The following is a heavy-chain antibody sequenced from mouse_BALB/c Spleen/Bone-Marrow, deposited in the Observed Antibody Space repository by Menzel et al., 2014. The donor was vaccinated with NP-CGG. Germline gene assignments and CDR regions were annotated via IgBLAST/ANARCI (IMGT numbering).Heavy chain of an antibody. CDR3: ASGVTTGWFVY. D-gene: IGHD2-2*01. J-gene: IGHJ3*01. CDR2: IYPGSGST. Sequence: QVQLQQPGAELVRPGASVKLSCKTSGYIFTSYWIHWVKQRSGQGLEWIARIYPGSGSTYYNEKFEGKATLTADKSSSTAYMQLGSLKSEDSAVYFCASGVTTGWFVYWGQGTLVTVSA. V-gene: IGHV1-76*01. CDR1: GYIFTSYW.